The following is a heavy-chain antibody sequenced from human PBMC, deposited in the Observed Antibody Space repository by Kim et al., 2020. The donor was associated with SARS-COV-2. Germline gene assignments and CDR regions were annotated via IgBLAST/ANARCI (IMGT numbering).Heavy chain of an antibody. CDR2: ISAYNGNT. V-gene: IGHV1-18*01. Sequence: ASVKVSCKASGYTFTSYGISWVRQAPGQGLEWMGWISAYNGNTNYAQKLQGRVTMTTDTSTSTAYMELRSLRSDDTAVYYCARGNSYPGGYYYYGMDVWGQGTTVTFSS. D-gene: IGHD5-18*01. CDR1: GYTFTSYG. J-gene: IGHJ6*02. CDR3: ARGNSYPGGYYYYGMDV.